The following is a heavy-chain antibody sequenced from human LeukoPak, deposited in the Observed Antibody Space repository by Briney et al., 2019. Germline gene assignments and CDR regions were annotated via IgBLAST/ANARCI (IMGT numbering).Heavy chain of an antibody. V-gene: IGHV4-59*01. CDR1: GGSIISYY. J-gene: IGHJ4*02. CDR3: ARVHPDGYSAY. Sequence: PSETLSLTCTVSGGSIISYYWSWIRQPPGKGLEWIGYIHYSGSTKYNPSLKSRVTISVDTSNNHFSLKLSSVTAADTAAYFCARVHPDGYSAYWGQGILVTVSS. CDR2: IHYSGST. D-gene: IGHD5-24*01.